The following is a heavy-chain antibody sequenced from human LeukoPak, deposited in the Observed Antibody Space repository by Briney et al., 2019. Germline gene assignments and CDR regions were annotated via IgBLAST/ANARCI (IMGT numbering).Heavy chain of an antibody. CDR3: ARHPAGGGYFDY. Sequence: SQTLSLTSTVSGGSISSGDYYWSWFRQPPGKDLEWIGYTYYNGDTYYNPSLWSRVTTSTDTSKNQFSLKLSSVTAADTAVYYCARHPAGGGYFDYWGQGTLVTVSS. J-gene: IGHJ4*02. D-gene: IGHD3-16*01. CDR2: TYYNGDT. CDR1: GGSISSGDYY. V-gene: IGHV4-30-4*01.